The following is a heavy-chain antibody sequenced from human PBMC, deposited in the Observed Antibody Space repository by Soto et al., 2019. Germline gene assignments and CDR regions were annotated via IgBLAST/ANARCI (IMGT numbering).Heavy chain of an antibody. D-gene: IGHD6-13*01. J-gene: IGHJ6*02. Sequence: QVQLVESGGGVVQPGRSLRLSCAASGFTFSSYGMHWVRQAPGKGLEWVAVISYDGSNKYYADSVKGRFTISRDNSKNTRYLQMNSLRAEDTAVYYCAKDRAAAGSGGGEDDYYYYGMDVWGQGTTVTVSS. CDR3: AKDRAAAGSGGGEDDYYYYGMDV. CDR2: ISYDGSNK. CDR1: GFTFSSYG. V-gene: IGHV3-30*18.